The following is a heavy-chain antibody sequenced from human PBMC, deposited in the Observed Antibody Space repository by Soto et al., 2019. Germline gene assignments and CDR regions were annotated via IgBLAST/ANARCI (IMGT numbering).Heavy chain of an antibody. CDR3: ARENEQWVAADN. CDR2: STI. Sequence: STIYYADSVKGRFTISRDNAKNSLYLQMNSLRAEDTAVYYCARENEQWVAADNWGQGTLVTVSS. J-gene: IGHJ4*02. D-gene: IGHD6-19*01. V-gene: IGHV3-11*01.